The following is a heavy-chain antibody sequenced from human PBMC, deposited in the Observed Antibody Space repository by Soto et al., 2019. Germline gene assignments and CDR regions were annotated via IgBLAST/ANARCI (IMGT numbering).Heavy chain of an antibody. J-gene: IGHJ4*02. Sequence: XESLSLSCAASGFTFSSYSMNWVRQAPGKGLEWVSSITSSSAFLYYADSLKGRFTISRGNARNSLYLQMHSLRAEDTAVYYCERETASGTTNLDYWGQGTLVTVSS. D-gene: IGHD1-7*01. V-gene: IGHV3-21*01. CDR2: ITSSSAFL. CDR1: GFTFSSYS. CDR3: ERETASGTTNLDY.